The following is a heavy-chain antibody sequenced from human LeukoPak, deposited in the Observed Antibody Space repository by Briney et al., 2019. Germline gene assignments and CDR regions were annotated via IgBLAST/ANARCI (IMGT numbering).Heavy chain of an antibody. CDR1: GGSVSNYY. J-gene: IGHJ4*02. V-gene: IGHV4-59*02. CDR3: ARARRQTYYFDY. CDR2: IYYSGST. Sequence: SETLSLTCTVSGGSVSNYYWTWIRQPPGKGLEWIGYIYYSGSTNYNPSLKSRVTISVDTSKNQFSLKLSSVTAADTAVYYCARARRQTYYFDYWGQGTLVTVSS.